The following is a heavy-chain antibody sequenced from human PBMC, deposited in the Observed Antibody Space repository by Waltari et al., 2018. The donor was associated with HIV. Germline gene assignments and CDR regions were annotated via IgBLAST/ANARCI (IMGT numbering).Heavy chain of an antibody. CDR1: GFTFDNYW. CDR3: TRLNYHFDF. Sequence: EVRLVESGGGLVQPGGSLRLSCVASGFTFDNYWMSWVANIKFDGDEKNYVDSVKGRFTISRDDGKNSLYLQMNSLRAEDTAVYYCTRLNYHFDFWGRGTLVAVSS. CDR2: IKFDGDEK. V-gene: IGHV3-7*01. J-gene: IGHJ4*02. D-gene: IGHD3-10*01.